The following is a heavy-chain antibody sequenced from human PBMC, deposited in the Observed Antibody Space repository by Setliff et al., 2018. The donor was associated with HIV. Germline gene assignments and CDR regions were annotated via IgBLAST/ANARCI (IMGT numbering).Heavy chain of an antibody. CDR3: ARRATTGDYHHFFDF. CDR1: SNTFINDV. J-gene: IGHJ4*02. Sequence: ASVKVSCKASSNTFINDVFNWVRQAPGQGLERMGWISVYNGKGNYAQKFQDRISMTTDTSTSTVYMELRSLVSDDTAVYYCARRATTGDYHHFFDFWGQGTLVTVSS. CDR2: ISVYNGKG. V-gene: IGHV1-18*04. D-gene: IGHD4-17*01.